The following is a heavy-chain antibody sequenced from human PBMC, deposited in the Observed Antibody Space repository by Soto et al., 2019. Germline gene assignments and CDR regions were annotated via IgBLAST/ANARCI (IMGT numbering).Heavy chain of an antibody. CDR3: AIGAGTTYFDS. Sequence: QVQLQESGPGLVKPSETLSLTCAVSGGSISSYYWSWIRQPPGKGLEWIGYFYYSGSTNYNPSLKSRVTISVDTSKNQFSLKLSSVTAADTAVYYCAIGAGTTYFDSWGQGTLVTVSS. CDR1: GGSISSYY. CDR2: FYYSGST. V-gene: IGHV4-59*01. J-gene: IGHJ4*02.